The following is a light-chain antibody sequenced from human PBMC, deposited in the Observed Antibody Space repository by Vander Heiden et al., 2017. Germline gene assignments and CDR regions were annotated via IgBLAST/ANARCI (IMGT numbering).Light chain of an antibody. V-gene: IGKV1-39*01. J-gene: IGKJ1*01. CDR1: QSISTY. CDR3: QQSYTTPQWT. Sequence: DIQMTQSPSSLSASVGDRVTITCRANQSISTYLNWYQQRPGKAPKLLIYASSSLQSGVPSRFSGSGSGTDFTLTISSLQPEDSATYYCQQSYTTPQWTFGQGTKVEIK. CDR2: ASS.